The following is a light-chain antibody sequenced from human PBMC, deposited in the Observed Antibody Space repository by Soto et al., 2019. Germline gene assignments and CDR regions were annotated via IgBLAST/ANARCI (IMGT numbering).Light chain of an antibody. CDR2: EVS. CDR1: SSDVGGYNY. Sequence: QSALTQPASVSGSPGQSITISCTGTSSDVGGYNYVSWYQQHPGKAPKLMIYEVSNRPSGVSNRISGSKSGNTASLTISGLQAEDEADYYCSSYKSSSPYVFGTGTNVTVL. J-gene: IGLJ1*01. CDR3: SSYKSSSPYV. V-gene: IGLV2-14*01.